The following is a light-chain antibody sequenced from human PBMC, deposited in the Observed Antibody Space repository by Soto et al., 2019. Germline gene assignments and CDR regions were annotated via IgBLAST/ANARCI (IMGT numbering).Light chain of an antibody. V-gene: IGLV1-40*01. CDR1: SSNIGAGYD. J-gene: IGLJ1*01. Sequence: QAVVTQPPSVSGAPGQRVTISYTGSSSNIGAGYDVHWYQQLPGTAPKLLIYGNSNRPSGVPDRFSGSKSGTSASLAITGLQAEDEADYYCQSYDRSLSGLYVFGTGTKLTVL. CDR2: GNS. CDR3: QSYDRSLSGLYV.